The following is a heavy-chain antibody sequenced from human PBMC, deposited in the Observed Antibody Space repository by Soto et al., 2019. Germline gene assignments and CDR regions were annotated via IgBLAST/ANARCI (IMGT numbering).Heavy chain of an antibody. V-gene: IGHV3-7*01. CDR2: IKQDGSEK. Sequence: GGSLRLSCAASGFTFSSYWMSWVRQAPGKGLEWVANIKQDGSEKYYVDSVKGRFTISRDNAKNSLYLQMNSLRAEDTAVYYCARWGATYKGYCSSTSCPNWFDPWGQGTLVTVSS. CDR1: GFTFSSYW. D-gene: IGHD2-2*01. CDR3: ARWGATYKGYCSSTSCPNWFDP. J-gene: IGHJ5*02.